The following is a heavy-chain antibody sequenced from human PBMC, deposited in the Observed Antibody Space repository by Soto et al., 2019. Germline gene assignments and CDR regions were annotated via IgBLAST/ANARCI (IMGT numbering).Heavy chain of an antibody. J-gene: IGHJ4*02. V-gene: IGHV1-18*01. CDR1: GYTFTDHG. D-gene: IGHD2-15*01. Sequence: QVQLMQSGVEVKKPGASVKVSCKGSGYTFTDHGISWVRQAPGQGLEWMGWIIPNNGNTKNAPKFHGRVTMTTDTSTSTAYMELRRLRSDDTAVYYCARLSGVVVGDYWGQGTLVTVSS. CDR3: ARLSGVVVGDY. CDR2: IIPNNGNT.